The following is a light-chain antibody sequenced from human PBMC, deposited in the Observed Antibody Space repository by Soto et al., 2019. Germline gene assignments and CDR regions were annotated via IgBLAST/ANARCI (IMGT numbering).Light chain of an antibody. J-gene: IGKJ5*01. CDR1: QSVSSY. CDR2: DAS. Sequence: EIVFTQSPAPLSLSPGERAPLSCRASQSVSSYLAWYQQKPGQAPRLLIYDASNRATGIPARFSGSGSGTDFTLTISSLEPEDFAVYYCQQRSNWPPITFGQGTRLEIK. CDR3: QQRSNWPPIT. V-gene: IGKV3-11*01.